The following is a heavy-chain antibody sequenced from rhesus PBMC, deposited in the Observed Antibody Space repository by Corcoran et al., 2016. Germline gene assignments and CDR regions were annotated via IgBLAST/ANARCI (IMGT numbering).Heavy chain of an antibody. CDR1: GDSISASYR. CDR3: AGTVTTYGLDS. CDR2: IYGSSTGT. J-gene: IGHJ6*01. V-gene: IGHV4S10*01. D-gene: IGHD5-24*01. Sequence: QVQLQESGPGVVKPSETLSLTCAVSGDSISASYRWGWIRQPPGKGLEWIGYIYGSSTGTNYNPSLKSRVTISKDTSKNQFSLKLSSVTAADTAVYYCAGTVTTYGLDSWGQGVVVTVSS.